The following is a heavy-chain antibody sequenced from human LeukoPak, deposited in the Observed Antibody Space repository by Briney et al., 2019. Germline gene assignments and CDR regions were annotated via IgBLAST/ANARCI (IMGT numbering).Heavy chain of an antibody. Sequence: GSLRLSCAGSGLIFSTNAMAWVRQAPGKGLDWVSSITASGDHTYYADSVKGRFTISRDNSKNTLYLQMNSLRAEDTAVYYCANKPAGLESWGQGTLVTVSS. CDR1: GLIFSTNA. D-gene: IGHD1-14*01. CDR2: ITASGDHT. CDR3: ANKPAGLES. J-gene: IGHJ5*01. V-gene: IGHV3-23*01.